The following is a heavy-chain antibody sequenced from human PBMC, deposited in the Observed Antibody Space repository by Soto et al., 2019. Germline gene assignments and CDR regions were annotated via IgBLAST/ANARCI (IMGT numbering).Heavy chain of an antibody. CDR3: ASRQQQVGLVEY. V-gene: IGHV4-39*01. Sequence: SETLSLTCTVFGGSISSSSYYWCWIRQPPGKGLEWIGNSCYRGSTNYNPSLKSRVTISVDTSKTQFSLKLISVTAADSAIYFCASRQQQVGLVEYWGQGTLVTVSS. D-gene: IGHD1-26*01. CDR2: SCYRGST. J-gene: IGHJ4*02. CDR1: GGSISSSSYY.